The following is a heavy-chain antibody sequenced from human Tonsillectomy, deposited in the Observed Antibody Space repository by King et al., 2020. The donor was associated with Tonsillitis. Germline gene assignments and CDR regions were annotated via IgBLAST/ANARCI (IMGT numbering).Heavy chain of an antibody. V-gene: IGHV4-38-2*02. Sequence: QVQLQESGPGLVKPSETLSLTCTVSGYSISSDYYWGWIRQPPGKGLEWIGSIFHSGSTYYNPSPKSRVTISVDTSKNQFSLKLSSVTAADTAVYYCARGVRKWEVLNYFDYWGQGTLVTVSS. CDR3: ARGVRKWEVLNYFDY. D-gene: IGHD1-26*01. J-gene: IGHJ4*02. CDR2: IFHSGST. CDR1: GYSISSDYY.